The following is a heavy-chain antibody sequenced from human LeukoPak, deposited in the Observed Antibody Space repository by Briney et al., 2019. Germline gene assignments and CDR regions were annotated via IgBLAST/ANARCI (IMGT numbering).Heavy chain of an antibody. Sequence: SETLSLTCAVYGGSFSGYYWSWIRHPPGKGLEWIGEINHSGSTNYNPSLKSRVTISVDTSKNQFSLKRSSVTAADTAVYYCATGLTCWDFGVAISRYYFDYWGQGTLVTVSS. J-gene: IGHJ4*02. V-gene: IGHV4-34*01. CDR2: INHSGST. D-gene: IGHD3-3*01. CDR3: ATGLTCWDFGVAISRYYFDY. CDR1: GGSFSGYY.